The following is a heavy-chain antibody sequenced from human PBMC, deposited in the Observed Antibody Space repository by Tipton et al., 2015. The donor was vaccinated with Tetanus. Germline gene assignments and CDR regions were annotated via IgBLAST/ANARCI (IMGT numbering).Heavy chain of an antibody. Sequence: TLSLTCTVSGGSVRSGSYYWNWIRQPPGKGLEWIGYISYSGSTNSNYSLKSRITISQDTSKNQFSLKLTSVTAADTAVYYCARANYEIPKKGPFDAWGQGALVIVSS. CDR2: ISYSGST. J-gene: IGHJ4*02. CDR1: GGSVRSGSYY. CDR3: ARANYEIPKKGPFDA. V-gene: IGHV4-61*01. D-gene: IGHD3-9*01.